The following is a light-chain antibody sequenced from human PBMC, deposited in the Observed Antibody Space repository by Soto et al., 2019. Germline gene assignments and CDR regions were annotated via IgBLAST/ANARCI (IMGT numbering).Light chain of an antibody. CDR3: QTWDTGIVV. Sequence: QLVLTQSPSASASLGASVKLTCTLSSGHSSNSIAWHQQQPEKGPRYLMKLNSDGSHPKGDGIPDRFSGSSSGAERHLTISSLQSEDEADYYCQTWDTGIVVFGGGTKLTVL. J-gene: IGLJ2*01. V-gene: IGLV4-69*02. CDR2: LNSDGSH. CDR1: SGHSSNS.